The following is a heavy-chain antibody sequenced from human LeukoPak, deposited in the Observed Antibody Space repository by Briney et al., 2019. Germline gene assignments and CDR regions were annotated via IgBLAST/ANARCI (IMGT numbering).Heavy chain of an antibody. CDR1: GFTFSSYS. Sequence: GGSLRLSCAASGFTFSSYSMNWVRQAPGKGLEWVSYISSSSSTIYYADSVKGRSTISRDNAKNSLYLQMNSLRAEDTAVYYCARDLLFSSSWYLGYWGQGTLVTVSS. CDR3: ARDLLFSSSWYLGY. CDR2: ISSSSSTI. D-gene: IGHD6-13*01. J-gene: IGHJ4*02. V-gene: IGHV3-48*01.